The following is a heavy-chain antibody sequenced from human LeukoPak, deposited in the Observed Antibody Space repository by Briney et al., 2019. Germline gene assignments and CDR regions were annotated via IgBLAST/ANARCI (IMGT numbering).Heavy chain of an antibody. CDR3: ARDYIGGWNDH. CDR1: GFTFSSYW. CDR2: IREDGNEK. Sequence: GGSLRLSCSASGFTFSSYWMSRVRQTTGKGLECVAKIREDGNEKFYVDSVKGRFTISRDNAKNSVYLQMNSLRVEDTAVYFCARDYIGGWNDHWGQGTLVTVSS. D-gene: IGHD3-16*01. J-gene: IGHJ4*02. V-gene: IGHV3-7*01.